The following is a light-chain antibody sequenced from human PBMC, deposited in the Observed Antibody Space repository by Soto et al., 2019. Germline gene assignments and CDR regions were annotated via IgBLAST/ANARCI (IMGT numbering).Light chain of an antibody. CDR2: KAS. CDR1: QSISSW. CDR3: QQYNNYLWT. V-gene: IGKV1-5*03. Sequence: DIPMTQSPSTPSASVGDRVTITCRASQSISSWLAWYQQKPGKAPKLLIYKASSLESGVPSRFSGSGSGTEFTLTISSLQPDDFATYYCQQYNNYLWTFGQGTKVEIK. J-gene: IGKJ1*01.